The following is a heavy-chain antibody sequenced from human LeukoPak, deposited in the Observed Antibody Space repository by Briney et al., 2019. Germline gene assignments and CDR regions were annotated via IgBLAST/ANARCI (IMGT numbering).Heavy chain of an antibody. D-gene: IGHD3-16*02. Sequence: SETLSLTCAVYGGSFSGYYWSWIRQPPGKGLEWVGEINHSGSTNYNPSLKSRVTISVDTSKNQFSLKLSSVTAADTAVYYCARGREVVTYDYVWGSYRYTGTFDIWGQGTMVTVSS. J-gene: IGHJ3*02. CDR1: GGSFSGYY. CDR3: ARGREVVTYDYVWGSYRYTGTFDI. CDR2: INHSGST. V-gene: IGHV4-34*01.